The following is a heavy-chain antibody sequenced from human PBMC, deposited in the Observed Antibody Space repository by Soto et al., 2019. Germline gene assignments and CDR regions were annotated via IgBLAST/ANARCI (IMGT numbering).Heavy chain of an antibody. CDR2: INIDNGNP. D-gene: IGHD6-19*01. Sequence: ASVKVSCKASGYTFTTYAMHWVRQAPGQRLEWMGWINIDNGNPKYSQKLQGRVTLTRDTSASTAYMELSSLTSEDTAVYYCAREDPRGSGWYHWFDPWGQGTLVTAPQ. CDR3: AREDPRGSGWYHWFDP. V-gene: IGHV1-3*04. CDR1: GYTFTTYA. J-gene: IGHJ5*02.